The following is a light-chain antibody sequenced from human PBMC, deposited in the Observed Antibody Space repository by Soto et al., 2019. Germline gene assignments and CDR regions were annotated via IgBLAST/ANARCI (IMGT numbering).Light chain of an antibody. CDR1: SSTIVSNA. CDR3: AAWDDSLNGYV. V-gene: IGLV1-44*01. CDR2: SND. Sequence: QSVLTQPPSASGTPGQRVTISCSGTSSTIVSNAVSWYQQLPGTAPKLLIYSNDQRPSGVPDRFSGSKSGTTASLAISGLQSEDEAAYFCAAWDDSLNGYVFGTGTKLTVL. J-gene: IGLJ1*01.